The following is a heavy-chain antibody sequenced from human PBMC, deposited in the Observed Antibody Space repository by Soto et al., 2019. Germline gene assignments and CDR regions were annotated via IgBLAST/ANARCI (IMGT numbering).Heavy chain of an antibody. D-gene: IGHD3-10*01. CDR2: IYYSGST. CDR3: ARGYRLWFGELLHMDV. J-gene: IGHJ6*02. CDR1: GGSISSGGYY. Sequence: QVQLQESGPGLVKPSQTLSLTCTVSGGSISSGGYYWSWIRQHPGKGLEWIGYIYYSGSTYYNPSLTMRVTISVGPSKHQFSLKLGSVTAADTAVYYCARGYRLWFGELLHMDVWGQGTTVTVSS. V-gene: IGHV4-31*03.